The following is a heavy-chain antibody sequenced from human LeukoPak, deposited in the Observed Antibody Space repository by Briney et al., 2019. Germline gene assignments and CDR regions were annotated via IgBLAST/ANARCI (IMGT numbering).Heavy chain of an antibody. CDR3: ARGSIATRLTFFEY. CDR2: ISSTGTYI. D-gene: IGHD6-6*01. Sequence: PGGSLRLSCAASGFTFSSHNMNWVRQAPGKGLEWVSSISSTGTYIYYADSVKGRFTISRDNAKNSLYLQMDSLRDEDTAVYYCARGSIATRLTFFEYWGQGTLVTVSS. CDR1: GFTFSSHN. J-gene: IGHJ4*02. V-gene: IGHV3-21*01.